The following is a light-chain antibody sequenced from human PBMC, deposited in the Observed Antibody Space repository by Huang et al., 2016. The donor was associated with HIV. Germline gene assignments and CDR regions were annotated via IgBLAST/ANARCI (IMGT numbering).Light chain of an antibody. CDR2: DAT. CDR1: QDIRNY. Sequence: DIQMTQSPSSLSASIGDRVTITCQASQDIRNYLNWYKQKPGKAPKLLLYDATNSEAGVPSRFSGSGSGTDFTLTISRLQPEDFATYYCQQFDNVPYSFGQGTRLEIK. J-gene: IGKJ2*03. CDR3: QQFDNVPYS. V-gene: IGKV1-33*01.